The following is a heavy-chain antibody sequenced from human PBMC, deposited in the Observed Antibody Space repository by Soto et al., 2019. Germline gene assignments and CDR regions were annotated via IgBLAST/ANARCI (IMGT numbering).Heavy chain of an antibody. Sequence: SETLSLTCTVSGGSVSSGDYFWSWLRQSPGKRLEWIAYIYYSGSTNYNPSLKSRATISVDTSKSQVSLTLTSMTAADAALYYCARYTNYYYYGLDVWGQGTAVTVSS. V-gene: IGHV4-61*08. CDR1: GGSVSSGDYF. D-gene: IGHD2-2*02. CDR3: ARYTNYYYYGLDV. CDR2: IYYSGST. J-gene: IGHJ6*02.